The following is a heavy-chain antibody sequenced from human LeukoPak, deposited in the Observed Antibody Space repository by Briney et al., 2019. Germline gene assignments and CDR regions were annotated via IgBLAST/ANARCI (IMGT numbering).Heavy chain of an antibody. Sequence: GGSLRLSCAASGFTFSSYTMNWVRQAPGKGLEWVSYISSSDSTIYYAESVKGRFTISRDNAKNSLYLQMNSLRAEDMALYYCAKENMVRGVMGYYYMDVWGKGTTVTVSS. V-gene: IGHV3-48*04. CDR3: AKENMVRGVMGYYYMDV. CDR2: ISSSDSTI. D-gene: IGHD3-10*01. J-gene: IGHJ6*03. CDR1: GFTFSSYT.